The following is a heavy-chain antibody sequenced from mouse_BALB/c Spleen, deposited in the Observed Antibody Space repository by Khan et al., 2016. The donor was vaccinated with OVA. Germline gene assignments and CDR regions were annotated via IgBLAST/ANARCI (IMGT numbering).Heavy chain of an antibody. Sequence: VQLKESGPELVKPGASVKMSCKASGYTFTSYVMHWVKQKPGLGLEWIGYIYPFNDDTKYNEKFNGKATLTSDKSSSTAYMELSSLTSEDSAVYYCAPVGNYYGSFAYWGQGTLVTVSA. J-gene: IGHJ3*01. CDR2: IYPFNDDT. V-gene: IGHV1S136*01. D-gene: IGHD1-1*01. CDR1: GYTFTSYV. CDR3: APVGNYYGSFAY.